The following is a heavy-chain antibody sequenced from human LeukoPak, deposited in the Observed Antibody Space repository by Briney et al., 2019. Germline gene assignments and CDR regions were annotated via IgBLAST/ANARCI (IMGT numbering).Heavy chain of an antibody. Sequence: SETLSLTCTVSGGSISSYYWSWIRQPAGKGLELIGRIYTSGTTNYSPSLKSRVTMSVDTSKNQFPLKLSSVTAADTAVYYCARAPTGTGGWNWFDPWGQGTLVTVSS. CDR3: ARAPTGTGGWNWFDP. J-gene: IGHJ5*02. V-gene: IGHV4-4*07. D-gene: IGHD1-1*01. CDR1: GGSISSYY. CDR2: IYTSGTT.